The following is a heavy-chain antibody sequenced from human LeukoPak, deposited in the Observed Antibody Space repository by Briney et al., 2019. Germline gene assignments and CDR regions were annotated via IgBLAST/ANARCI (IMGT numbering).Heavy chain of an antibody. V-gene: IGHV4-34*01. J-gene: IGHJ4*02. Sequence: PSETLSLTCAVYGGSFSGYYWSWIRQPPGKGLEWIGEINHSGSTNYNPSLKSRVTITVDTSKNQFSLKLSSVTAADTAVYYCASQYYYDSSGYYVDYWGQGTLVTVSS. CDR3: ASQYYYDSSGYYVDY. D-gene: IGHD3-22*01. CDR2: INHSGST. CDR1: GGSFSGYY.